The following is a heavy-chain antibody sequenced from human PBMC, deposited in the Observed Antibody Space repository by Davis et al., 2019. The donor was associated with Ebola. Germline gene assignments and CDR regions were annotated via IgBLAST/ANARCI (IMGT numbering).Heavy chain of an antibody. D-gene: IGHD3-3*01. CDR2: ISGSGGST. CDR1: GFTFSSYW. Sequence: GGSLRLSCAASGFTFSSYWMSWVRQAPGKGLEWVSAISGSGGSTYYADSVKGRFTISRDNSKNTLYLQMNRLRAEDTAVYYCAKDTSFTIFGVVIPSLFDYWGQGTLVTVSS. V-gene: IGHV3-23*01. CDR3: AKDTSFTIFGVVIPSLFDY. J-gene: IGHJ4*02.